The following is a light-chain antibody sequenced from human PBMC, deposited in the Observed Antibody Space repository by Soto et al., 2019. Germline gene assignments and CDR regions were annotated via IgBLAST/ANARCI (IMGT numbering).Light chain of an antibody. CDR1: QSVISN. CDR2: GAS. CDR3: QQYTDWPFT. V-gene: IGKV3D-15*01. Sequence: IVMTQPPVTLSVSPGGRATLSCRASQSVISNLAWYQHKPGQAPRLLIYGASIRATGIPARFSGSGSGTEFTLTISSLQSEDFAIYFCQQYTDWPFTFGPGTKVDIK. J-gene: IGKJ3*01.